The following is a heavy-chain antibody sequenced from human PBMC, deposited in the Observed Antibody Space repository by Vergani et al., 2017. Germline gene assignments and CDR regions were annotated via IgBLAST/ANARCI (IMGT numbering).Heavy chain of an antibody. D-gene: IGHD2-15*01. CDR2: IHHYGST. CDR1: GGSISSENW. CDR3: VRDLGRGYCSTTLCFGMDL. V-gene: IGHV4-4*03. Sequence: QVQLQESGPGLVKPPGTLSLICAVSGGSISSENWWSRVRQSPGKGLEWIGEIHHYGSTNYNPSLKSRVTIYLDKSKNQFSLTLSSVTAADTAVYYCVRDLGRGYCSTTLCFGMDLWGQGTTVTVS. J-gene: IGHJ6*02.